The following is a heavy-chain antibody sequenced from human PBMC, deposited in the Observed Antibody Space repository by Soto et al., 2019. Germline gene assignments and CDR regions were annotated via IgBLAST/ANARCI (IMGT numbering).Heavy chain of an antibody. CDR3: AREGSYSAYNFAHVILLWSFDF. V-gene: IGHV4-4*07. Sequence: PSETLSLTCTVSGGSINTFYWSWVRQPAGKGLEWIGRIFSSGSTSFNPSLESRVAMSVDTSKNNFSLNLSSVTAADMAVYYCAREGSYSAYNFAHVILLWSFDFWGQGALVTVSS. CDR2: IFSSGST. D-gene: IGHD5-12*01. CDR1: GGSINTFY. J-gene: IGHJ4*02.